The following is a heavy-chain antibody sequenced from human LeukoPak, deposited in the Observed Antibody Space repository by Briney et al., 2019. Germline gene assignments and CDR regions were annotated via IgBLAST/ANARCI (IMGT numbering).Heavy chain of an antibody. V-gene: IGHV3-7*01. CDR3: GRDIVDGGDDY. CDR1: GFTFTKQW. CDR2: IKEDGSAK. Sequence: GGSLRLSCVASGFTFTKQWMSWVRQAPGKGLEWVANIKEDGSAKNYMDSVKGRFTISRDNAKNSVSLQMNSLRAEDTAVYYCGRDIVDGGDDYWGQGTLVTVSS. D-gene: IGHD2-21*02. J-gene: IGHJ4*02.